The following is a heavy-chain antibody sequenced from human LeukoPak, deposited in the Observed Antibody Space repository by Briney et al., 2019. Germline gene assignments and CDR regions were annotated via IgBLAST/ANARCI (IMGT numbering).Heavy chain of an antibody. CDR1: GYSFTDFG. D-gene: IGHD3-16*01. CDR3: ARDNSGEAADISDAFDI. CDR2: ISTYNDNR. Sequence: GASVKVSCKASGYSFTDFGLCWVRQAPGQGLEWMGWISTYNDNRKYVDNLQGRVSMTTDTSTTTAYMELRNLKTDDTAVYYCARDNSGEAADISDAFDIWGQGTKVTVSS. J-gene: IGHJ3*02. V-gene: IGHV1-18*01.